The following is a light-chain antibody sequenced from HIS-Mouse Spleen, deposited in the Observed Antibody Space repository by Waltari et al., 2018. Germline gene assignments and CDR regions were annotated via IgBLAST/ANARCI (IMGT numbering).Light chain of an antibody. Sequence: EIVMTQSPANLSVSPGESATLPCRASQSVSSNLAWYQQKPGQAPRLLIYGASTRATGIPARFSGSGSGTEFTLTISSLQSEDFAVYYCQQYNNWWTFGQGTKVEIK. V-gene: IGKV3-15*01. CDR1: QSVSSN. J-gene: IGKJ1*01. CDR3: QQYNNWWT. CDR2: GAS.